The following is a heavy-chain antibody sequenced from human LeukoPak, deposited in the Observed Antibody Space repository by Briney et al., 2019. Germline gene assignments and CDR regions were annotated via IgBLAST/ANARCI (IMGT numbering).Heavy chain of an antibody. CDR3: ARRRSIVVVTGYFDY. D-gene: IGHD3-22*01. CDR2: NSGST. J-gene: IGHJ4*02. Sequence: SETLSLTCAVYGGSFSGYYWGWIRQPPGKGLEWIGSNSGSTYYNPSLKSRVTISVDTSKNQFSLKLSSVTAADTAVYYCARRRSIVVVTGYFDYWGQGTLVTVSS. CDR1: GGSFSGYY. V-gene: IGHV4-34*01.